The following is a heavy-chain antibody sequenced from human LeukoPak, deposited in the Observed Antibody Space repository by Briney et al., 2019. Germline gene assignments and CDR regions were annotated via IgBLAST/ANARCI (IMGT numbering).Heavy chain of an antibody. D-gene: IGHD3-16*01. J-gene: IGHJ6*02. V-gene: IGHV3-23*01. CDR3: AKSPDFGGYYGMDV. CDR1: GFTFSSYA. Sequence: GSLRLSCAASGFTFSSYAMSWVRQAPGKGLEWVSAISGSGGSTYYADSVKGRFTIPRDNSKNTLYLQMNSLRAEDTAVYYCAKSPDFGGYYGMDVWGQGTTVTVSS. CDR2: ISGSGGST.